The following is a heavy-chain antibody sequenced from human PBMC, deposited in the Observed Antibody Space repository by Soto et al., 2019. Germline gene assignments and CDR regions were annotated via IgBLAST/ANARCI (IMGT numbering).Heavy chain of an antibody. V-gene: IGHV2-5*02. Sequence: SRHKPVNPTHSLTMTCTFSGFSLKTNAVGVGWSRQPPGKALEWLALLYWDDDNRYSPSLKSRLTLTKDTSKSQVVLTLTNVDPADTATYDWAHNPHQDSGAFDSWGRGNRVTV. CDR1: GFSLKTNAVG. J-gene: IGHJ3*02. CDR3: AHNPHQDSGAFDS. CDR2: LYWDDDN. D-gene: IGHD6-19*01.